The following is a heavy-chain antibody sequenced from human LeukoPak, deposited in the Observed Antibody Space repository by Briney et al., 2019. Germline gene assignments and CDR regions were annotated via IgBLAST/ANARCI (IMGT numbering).Heavy chain of an antibody. Sequence: ASVKVSCKASGYTFTGYYMHWVRQAPGQGLEWMGWINPNSGGTNYAQKLQGRVTMTRDTSISTAYMELSRLRSDDTAVYYCARGGVPAAIYYYYYMDVWGKGTTVTVSS. CDR1: GYTFTGYY. D-gene: IGHD2-2*01. CDR3: ARGGVPAAIYYYYYMDV. J-gene: IGHJ6*03. CDR2: INPNSGGT. V-gene: IGHV1-2*02.